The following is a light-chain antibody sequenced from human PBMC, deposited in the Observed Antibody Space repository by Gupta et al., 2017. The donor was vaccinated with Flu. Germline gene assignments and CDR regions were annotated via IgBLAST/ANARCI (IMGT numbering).Light chain of an antibody. J-gene: IGLJ3*02. CDR1: GSNIGTNY. Sequence: RVTISCSGSGSNIGTNYVYWYQQFPGTAPKLLIYSHNQRPSGVPDRFSGSKSGTSASLAISGLRSGDEADYYCAAWDDSLSGWVFGGGTKLTVL. CDR2: SHN. V-gene: IGLV1-47*02. CDR3: AAWDDSLSGWV.